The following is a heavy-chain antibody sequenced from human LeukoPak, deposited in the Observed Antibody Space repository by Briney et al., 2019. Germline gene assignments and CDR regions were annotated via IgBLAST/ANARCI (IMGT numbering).Heavy chain of an antibody. CDR3: ARDPASGSGWYGYYFDY. D-gene: IGHD6-19*01. CDR2: ITYGSDTI. CDR1: GFYFAGHA. V-gene: IGHV3-48*04. Sequence: GGCLRLSCVASGFYFAGHAMHWLRQAPGKGLEWVAYITYGSDTIFYADSVKGRFTVSRDNAKNSLYLQMDSLRAEDTAVYYCARDPASGSGWYGYYFDYWGQGTLVTVSS. J-gene: IGHJ4*02.